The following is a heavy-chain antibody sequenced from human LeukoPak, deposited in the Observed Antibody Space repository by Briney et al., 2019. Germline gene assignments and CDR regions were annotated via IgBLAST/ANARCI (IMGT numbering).Heavy chain of an antibody. CDR3: VREESGSQGDDAFDI. CDR2: IIPIYGTS. CDR1: GGTLSSYV. Sequence: ASVKVSCKASGGTLSSYVIGWVRQAPGQGFEWMGGIIPIYGTSNYAQKFQGRVTITTDESTSTAYMELSSLRFEDTAVYYCVREESGSQGDDAFDIWGQGTMVTVSS. D-gene: IGHD1-26*01. V-gene: IGHV1-69*05. J-gene: IGHJ3*02.